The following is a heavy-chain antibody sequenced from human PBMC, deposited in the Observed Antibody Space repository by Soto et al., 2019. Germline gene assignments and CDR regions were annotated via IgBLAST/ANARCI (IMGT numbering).Heavy chain of an antibody. Sequence: VGSLRLSCSASGFTFSSYAMHWVRQAPGKGLEYVSAISSNGGSTYYADSVKGRFTISRDNSKNTLYLQMSSLRAEDTAVYYCVKDTVAGHFDYWGQGTLVTVSS. CDR2: ISSNGGST. V-gene: IGHV3-64D*06. J-gene: IGHJ4*02. CDR1: GFTFSSYA. CDR3: VKDTVAGHFDY. D-gene: IGHD6-19*01.